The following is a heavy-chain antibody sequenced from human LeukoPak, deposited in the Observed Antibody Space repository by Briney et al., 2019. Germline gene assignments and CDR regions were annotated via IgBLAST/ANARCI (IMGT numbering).Heavy chain of an antibody. Sequence: GGSLRLSCAASGFTFSSYVMHWVRQAPAKGLEWVAVISYEGSNKYYADSVKGRFTISRDNSKNTLYLQMNSLRAEDTAVYYCARDLIPGIAAAGTFDYWGQGTLVTVSS. CDR3: ARDLIPGIAAAGTFDY. D-gene: IGHD6-13*01. CDR2: ISYEGSNK. J-gene: IGHJ4*02. V-gene: IGHV3-30*03. CDR1: GFTFSSYV.